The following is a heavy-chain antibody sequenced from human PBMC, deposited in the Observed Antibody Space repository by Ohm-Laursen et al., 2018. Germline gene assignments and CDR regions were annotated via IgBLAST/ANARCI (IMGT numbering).Heavy chain of an antibody. CDR1: GFTFSKYD. Sequence: SLRLSCAASGFTFSKYDMHWVRQATGKGLEWVSSITTSGDTFHPGSVKGRFTISRDNVQNSLYLQMNSLTAGDTAVYYCARAAEYYDSSGYYLGYYYYAMDVWGQGATVTAS. J-gene: IGHJ6*02. CDR3: ARAAEYYDSSGYYLGYYYYAMDV. D-gene: IGHD3-22*01. V-gene: IGHV3-13*01. CDR2: ITTSGDT.